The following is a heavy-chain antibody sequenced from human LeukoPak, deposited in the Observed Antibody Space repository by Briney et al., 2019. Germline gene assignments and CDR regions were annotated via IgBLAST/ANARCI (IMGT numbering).Heavy chain of an antibody. Sequence: GGSLRLSCAASGFTFSDNYMNWIRQAPGKGLEWVSYISSSGTTIYYADSVKGRFTISRDNAKNSLYLQMNSLRAEDTAVYYCAKDRSRSTVVDYWGQGTLVTVSS. CDR3: AKDRSRSTVVDY. J-gene: IGHJ4*02. D-gene: IGHD4-23*01. CDR2: ISSSGTTI. CDR1: GFTFSDNY. V-gene: IGHV3-11*01.